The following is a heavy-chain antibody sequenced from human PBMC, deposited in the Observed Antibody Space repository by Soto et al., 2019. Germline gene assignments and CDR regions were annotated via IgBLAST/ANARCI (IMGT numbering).Heavy chain of an antibody. J-gene: IGHJ4*02. Sequence: SETLSLTCTVSGGSISSGDYYWSWIRQPPGKGLGWIGYIYYSGSTYYNPSLKSRVTISVDTSKNQFSLKLSSVTAADTAVYYCAREGYYYDSSGYYQRIDYFDYWGQGTLVTVSS. D-gene: IGHD3-22*01. V-gene: IGHV4-30-4*01. CDR3: AREGYYYDSSGYYQRIDYFDY. CDR1: GGSISSGDYY. CDR2: IYYSGST.